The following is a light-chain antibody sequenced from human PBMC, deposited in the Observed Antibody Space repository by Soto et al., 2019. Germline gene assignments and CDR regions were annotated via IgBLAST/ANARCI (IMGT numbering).Light chain of an antibody. Sequence: DIQMTQSPSSLSASVGDRVTITCRASQGLSNYLAWFQQKPGKVPKLLIYAASTLQSGVPSRFSGSGSGTDFTLTISSLQPEDVATYYCLMYNSAPLLFGQGTKVEIK. J-gene: IGKJ1*01. CDR3: LMYNSAPLL. V-gene: IGKV1-27*01. CDR1: QGLSNY. CDR2: AAS.